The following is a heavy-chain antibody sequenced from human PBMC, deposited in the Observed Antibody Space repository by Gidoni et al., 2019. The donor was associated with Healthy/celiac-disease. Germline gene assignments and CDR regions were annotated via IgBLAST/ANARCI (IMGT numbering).Heavy chain of an antibody. J-gene: IGHJ5*02. CDR3: ARGVWDIVVVPAAIYDWFDP. Sequence: QVQLVQSGAEVKKPGSSVKVSCKASGGTFSSYAISWVRQAPGQGLEWMGGIIPIFGTANYAQKFQGRVTITADESTSTAYMELSSLRSEDTAVYYCARGVWDIVVVPAAIYDWFDPWGQGTLVTVSS. CDR1: GGTFSSYA. CDR2: IIPIFGTA. D-gene: IGHD2-2*02. V-gene: IGHV1-69*01.